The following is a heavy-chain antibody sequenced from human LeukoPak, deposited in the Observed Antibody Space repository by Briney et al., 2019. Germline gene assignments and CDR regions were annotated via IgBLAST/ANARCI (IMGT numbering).Heavy chain of an antibody. CDR3: ARGAVRGGTNFDY. Sequence: SQILSLTCAISGDSVSGSPAVWNWIRQSPSRGLGWLGRAYYRSKWYIDYAVSVKGRITITPDTSKNQFSLQLNSVTPEDTAVYYCARGAVRGGTNFDYWGQGTLVTVSS. D-gene: IGHD3-10*01. J-gene: IGHJ4*02. CDR2: AYYRSKWYI. CDR1: GDSVSGSPAV. V-gene: IGHV6-1*01.